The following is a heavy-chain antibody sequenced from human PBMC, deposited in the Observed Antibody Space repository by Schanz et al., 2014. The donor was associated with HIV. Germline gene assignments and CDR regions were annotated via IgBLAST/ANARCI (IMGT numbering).Heavy chain of an antibody. CDR2: IVVGSGNT. CDR3: AADSEWFGESPSAFDI. J-gene: IGHJ3*02. D-gene: IGHD3-10*01. Sequence: QLVQSRGEVKKPGASVKVSCKASGFTFTSSAVQWVRQARGQRLEWIGWIVVGSGNTNYAQKFQERVTITRDMSTSTAYMELSSLRSEDTAVYYCAADSEWFGESPSAFDIWGQGTMVTVSS. V-gene: IGHV1-58*03. CDR1: GFTFTSSA.